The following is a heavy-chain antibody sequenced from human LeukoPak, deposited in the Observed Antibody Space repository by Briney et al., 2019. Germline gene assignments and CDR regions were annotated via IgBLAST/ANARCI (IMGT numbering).Heavy chain of an antibody. D-gene: IGHD1-26*01. CDR2: IKTDGSRI. J-gene: IGHJ4*02. V-gene: IGHV3-7*03. CDR3: ARGSYYDY. Sequence: QTGGSLRLSCVASGFTFSSYWMTWVRQAPGKGLEWVANIKTDGSRIYYVDSVKGRFTISRDNAKNSLYLQMNSLRSDDTAVYYCARGSYYDYWGQGTLVTVSS. CDR1: GFTFSSYW.